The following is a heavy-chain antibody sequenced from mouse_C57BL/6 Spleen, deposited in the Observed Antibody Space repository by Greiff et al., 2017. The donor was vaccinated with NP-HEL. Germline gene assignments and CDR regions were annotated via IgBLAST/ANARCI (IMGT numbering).Heavy chain of an antibody. D-gene: IGHD1-1*01. CDR1: GYTFTSYW. J-gene: IGHJ2*01. CDR2: IYPGNSDT. Sequence: VQLQQSGTVLARPGASVKMSCKTSGYTFTSYWMHWVNQRPGQGLEWIGAIYPGNSDTSYNQKFKGKAKLTAVTSASTAYMELSSLTNEDSAVYYCTSYYYGSSYEYYFDYWGQGTTLTVSS. CDR3: TSYYYGSSYEYYFDY. V-gene: IGHV1-5*01.